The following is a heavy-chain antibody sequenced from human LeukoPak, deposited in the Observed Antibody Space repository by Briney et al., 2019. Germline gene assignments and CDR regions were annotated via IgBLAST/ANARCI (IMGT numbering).Heavy chain of an antibody. J-gene: IGHJ4*02. CDR2: ISGSGGST. Sequence: GGSLRLSCAASGFTFSSYAMSWVRQAPGKGLESVSAISGSGGSTYYADSVKGRFTISRDNSKNTLYLQMNSLRAEDTAVYYCAKARYSGSYWWVFDYWGQGTLVTVSS. CDR1: GFTFSSYA. D-gene: IGHD1-26*01. CDR3: AKARYSGSYWWVFDY. V-gene: IGHV3-23*01.